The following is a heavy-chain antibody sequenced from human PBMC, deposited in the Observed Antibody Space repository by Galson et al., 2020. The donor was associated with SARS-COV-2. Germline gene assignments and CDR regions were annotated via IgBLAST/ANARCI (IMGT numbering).Heavy chain of an antibody. J-gene: IGHJ6*02. Sequence: GGSLRLSCAASGFTFSSYGMHWVRQAPGKGLEWVAVISYDGSNKYYADSVKGRFTISRDNSKNTLYLQMNSLRAEDTAVYYCAKDQCSGGSCYYPRVPLYYYYGMDVWGQGTTVTVSS. CDR2: ISYDGSNK. CDR1: GFTFSSYG. D-gene: IGHD2-15*01. CDR3: AKDQCSGGSCYYPRVPLYYYYGMDV. V-gene: IGHV3-30*18.